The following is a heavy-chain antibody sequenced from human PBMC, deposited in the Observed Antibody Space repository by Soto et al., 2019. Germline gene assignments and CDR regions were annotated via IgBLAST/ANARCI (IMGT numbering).Heavy chain of an antibody. Sequence: GASAKPSSKAPRAAYASNGRSWVRQAPGQGLEWMGGIIPIFGTANYAQKFQGGVTITADESTSRAYMELSSLRAEDTAVYYCERGGYSSSWYRFDSWGKGPLITASS. D-gene: IGHD6-13*01. V-gene: IGHV1-69*01. CDR1: RAAYASNG. CDR2: IIPIFGTA. CDR3: ERGGYSSSWYRFDS. J-gene: IGHJ4*02.